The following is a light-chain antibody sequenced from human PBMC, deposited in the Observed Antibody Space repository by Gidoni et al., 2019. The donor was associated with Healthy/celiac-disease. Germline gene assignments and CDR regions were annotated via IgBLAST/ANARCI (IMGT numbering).Light chain of an antibody. CDR2: DDS. Sequence: SYVLTQLPSVPVATGQTVRITCGRNNIGSKSVHWYQQKPSQTPVLVVYDDSDRPSGIPERFSGSNSGNTATLTISRVEAGDEADYYCQVWYSSSAHVVFGGGTKLTVL. CDR1: NIGSKS. V-gene: IGLV3-21*02. J-gene: IGLJ2*01. CDR3: QVWYSSSAHVV.